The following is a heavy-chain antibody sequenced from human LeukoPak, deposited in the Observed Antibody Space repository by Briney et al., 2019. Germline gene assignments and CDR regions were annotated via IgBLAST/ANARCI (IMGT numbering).Heavy chain of an antibody. J-gene: IGHJ4*02. Sequence: GGSLRLSCSASGFTFSSYWMPWVRQAPGKGLVWVSRINSDGSSTSYADSVKGRFTISRDNARNTVYQQVNSLRAEETAVYYCARGTYYYDSSGYYYDYWGQGTLVTVSS. V-gene: IGHV3-74*01. CDR1: GFTFSSYW. CDR2: INSDGSST. D-gene: IGHD3-22*01. CDR3: ARGTYYYDSSGYYYDY.